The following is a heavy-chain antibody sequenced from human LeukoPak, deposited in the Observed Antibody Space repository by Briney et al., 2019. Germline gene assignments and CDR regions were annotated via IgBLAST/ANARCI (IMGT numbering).Heavy chain of an antibody. CDR3: ARDQIQVWYMVGRFDS. CDR2: ITPNNGRP. CDR1: GYTFTTYY. J-gene: IGHJ4*02. D-gene: IGHD5-18*01. V-gene: IGHV1-46*01. Sequence: ASVKVSCKTSGYTFTTYYLHWIRQAPGQGLEWMAVITPNNGRPTYAQKFQGRVTVTMDTSSSTVYMELSNLGSDDTAIYYCARDQIQVWYMVGRFDSWGQGTLVSVSS.